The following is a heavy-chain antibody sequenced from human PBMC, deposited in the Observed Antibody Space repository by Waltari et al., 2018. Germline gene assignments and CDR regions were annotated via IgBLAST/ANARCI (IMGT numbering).Heavy chain of an antibody. CDR1: GFTFSSYA. Sequence: EVQLLESGGGLVQPGGSLRLSCAASGFTFSSYAMRWVRQAPGKGLEWVSAISGSGGSTYYADSVKGRFTISRDNSKNTLYLQMNSLRAEDTAVYYCAKDLHYDSSGYPSYWGQGTLVTVSS. J-gene: IGHJ4*02. CDR2: ISGSGGST. D-gene: IGHD3-22*01. CDR3: AKDLHYDSSGYPSY. V-gene: IGHV3-23*01.